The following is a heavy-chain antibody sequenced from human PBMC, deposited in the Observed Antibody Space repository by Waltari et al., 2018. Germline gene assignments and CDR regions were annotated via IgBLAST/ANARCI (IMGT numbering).Heavy chain of an antibody. V-gene: IGHV4-34*01. CDR2: INHSGST. CDR3: ARHGTTVTNRGLFDY. CDR1: GGSFRGYS. Sequence: QVQLQQWGAGLLKPSETLSLTCAVYGGSFRGYSVSWIRQPPGKGLEWIGEINHSGSTNYNPSLKSRVTISVDTSKNQFSLKLSSVTAADTAVYYCARHGTTVTNRGLFDYWGQGTLVTVSS. D-gene: IGHD4-17*01. J-gene: IGHJ4*02.